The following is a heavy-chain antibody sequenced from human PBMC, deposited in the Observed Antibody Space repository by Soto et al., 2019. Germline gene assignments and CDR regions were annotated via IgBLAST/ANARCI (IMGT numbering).Heavy chain of an antibody. J-gene: IGHJ6*02. CDR3: ARDNDRPQLGGNYYYILDV. CDR2: IMPIFRTP. D-gene: IGHD1-1*01. Sequence: QVQLEQSGAEVKKPGSSVKVSCKASGGTFRNSAFSWVRQAPGQGLEWMGGIMPIFRTPDYAQKFQGRVTITADESTSTTYMEWSGLRSADTAVYYCARDNDRPQLGGNYYYILDVWGHGTAVTVSS. CDR1: GGTFRNSA. V-gene: IGHV1-69*12.